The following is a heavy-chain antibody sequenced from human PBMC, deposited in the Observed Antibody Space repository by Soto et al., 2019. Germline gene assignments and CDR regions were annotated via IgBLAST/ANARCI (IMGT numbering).Heavy chain of an antibody. Sequence: SETLSLTCVVSGGSISSSNWWSWARQPPREGLEWIGEIYHTGSTKYNPSLKSRVTISVDTSKNQFSLKLSSVTAADTAVYYCARGDAYCSGGSCYSPNWNTFDYWGQGTLVTVYS. V-gene: IGHV4-4*02. CDR2: IYHTGST. CDR3: ARGDAYCSGGSCYSPNWNTFDY. CDR1: GGSISSSNW. D-gene: IGHD2-15*01. J-gene: IGHJ4*02.